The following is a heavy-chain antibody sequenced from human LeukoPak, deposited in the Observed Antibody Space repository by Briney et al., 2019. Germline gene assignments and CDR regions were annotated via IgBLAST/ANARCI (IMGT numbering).Heavy chain of an antibody. Sequence: SETLSLTCTVSGGSISSYYWSWIRQPAGKGLEWIGRIYTSGSTNYNPSLKSRVTMSVDTSKNQFSLKLSSVTAADTAVYYCAREVYSSSWSEVDYWGQGTLVTVSS. CDR1: GGSISSYY. V-gene: IGHV4-4*07. CDR2: IYTSGST. D-gene: IGHD6-13*01. CDR3: AREVYSSSWSEVDY. J-gene: IGHJ4*02.